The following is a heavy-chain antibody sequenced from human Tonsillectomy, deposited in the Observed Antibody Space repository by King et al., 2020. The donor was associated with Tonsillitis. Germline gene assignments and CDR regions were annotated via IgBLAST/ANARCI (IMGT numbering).Heavy chain of an antibody. D-gene: IGHD2-21*01. Sequence: QLVQSGGGLVQPGGSLRLSCAASGFTFSSYEMNWVRQAPGKGLEWVAYISSGGSTENYADSVMGRFTISRDNTKKSLYLQMKSLRAEDTAVYYCARPNSSYYSRAAGGKGTTATVS. CDR1: GFTFSSYE. CDR2: ISSGGSTE. CDR3: ARPNSSYYSRAA. V-gene: IGHV3-48*03. J-gene: IGHJ6*03.